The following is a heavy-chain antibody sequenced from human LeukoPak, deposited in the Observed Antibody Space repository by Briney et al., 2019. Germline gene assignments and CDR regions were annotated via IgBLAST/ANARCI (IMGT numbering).Heavy chain of an antibody. D-gene: IGHD6-19*01. CDR2: INPSGGST. J-gene: IGHJ6*02. V-gene: IGHV1-46*01. CDR3: ARDRGAVSGTNYYYGMDV. Sequence: ASVKVSCKASGYTFTSYYMHWVRQAPGQGLEWMGIINPSGGSTSYAQKFQGRVTMTRDPSTSTVYMELSSLRSEDTAVYYCARDRGAVSGTNYYYGMDVWGQGTTVTVSS. CDR1: GYTFTSYY.